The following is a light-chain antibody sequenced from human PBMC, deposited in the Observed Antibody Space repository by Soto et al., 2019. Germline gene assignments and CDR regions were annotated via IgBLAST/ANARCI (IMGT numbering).Light chain of an antibody. J-gene: IGKJ1*01. Sequence: EIVLTQSPGTLSLSPGERATLSCRASQSVFSNYLAWYQQKPGQAPRLLIYGASSRATGIPDRFSGSGSGTDFTLTISRLEPEDFAVYYCQQYGSSGTFGQGTKVDIK. V-gene: IGKV3-20*01. CDR3: QQYGSSGT. CDR1: QSVFSNY. CDR2: GAS.